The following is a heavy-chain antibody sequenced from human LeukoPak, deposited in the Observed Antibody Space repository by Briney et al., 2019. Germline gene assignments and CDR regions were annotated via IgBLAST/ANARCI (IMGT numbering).Heavy chain of an antibody. CDR1: GYTFTGYY. CDR3: ARARNYYDSSDYYYEGDAFDI. V-gene: IGHV1-2*02. Sequence: ASVKVSCKASGYTFTGYYMHWVRQAPGQGLEWMGWINPNSGGTNYAQKFQGRVTMTRDTSISTAYMELSRLRSDDTAVYYCARARNYYDSSDYYYEGDAFDIWGQGTMVTVSS. CDR2: INPNSGGT. D-gene: IGHD3-22*01. J-gene: IGHJ3*02.